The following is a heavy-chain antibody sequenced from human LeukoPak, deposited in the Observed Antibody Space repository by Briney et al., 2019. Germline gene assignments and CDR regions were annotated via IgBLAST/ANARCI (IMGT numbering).Heavy chain of an antibody. CDR1: GGSINNYF. CDR2: IYSSGST. D-gene: IGHD1-14*01. Sequence: SETLSLTCTVSGGSINNYFWSWIRQPAGEGLERIGRIYSSGSTTYNPSLKSRVTLSVDTSKDQFSLKLTSVTAADTAVYYCARDGTYNNYDYWGQGTLVTVSS. J-gene: IGHJ4*02. CDR3: ARDGTYNNYDY. V-gene: IGHV4-4*07.